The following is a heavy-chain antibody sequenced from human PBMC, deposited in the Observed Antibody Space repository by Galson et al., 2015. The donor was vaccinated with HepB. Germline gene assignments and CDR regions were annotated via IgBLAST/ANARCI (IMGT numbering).Heavy chain of an antibody. V-gene: IGHV3-21*01. CDR1: GFTFSSYS. CDR2: ISSSSSYI. CDR3: ARGRLGELSHDAFDI. D-gene: IGHD3-16*02. J-gene: IGHJ3*02. Sequence: SLRLSCAASGFTFSSYSMNWVRQAPGKGLEWVSSISSSSSYIYYADSVKGRFTISRDNAKNSLYLQMNSLRAEDTAVYYCARGRLGELSHDAFDIWGQGTMVTVSS.